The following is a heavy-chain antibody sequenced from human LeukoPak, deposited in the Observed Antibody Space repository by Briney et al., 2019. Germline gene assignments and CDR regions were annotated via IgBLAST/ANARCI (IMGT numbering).Heavy chain of an antibody. CDR2: IYDSGST. V-gene: IGHV4-59*01. CDR3: ASLTTAEAFDI. Sequence: TSETLSLTCTVSGGSISIYYWSWIRQPPGKGLEWIGYIYDSGSTNYNPSLKSRVTISVDTSKNQFSLELSSVTAADTAVYYCASLTTAEAFDIWGQGTMVTVSS. D-gene: IGHD3-22*01. CDR1: GGSISIYY. J-gene: IGHJ3*02.